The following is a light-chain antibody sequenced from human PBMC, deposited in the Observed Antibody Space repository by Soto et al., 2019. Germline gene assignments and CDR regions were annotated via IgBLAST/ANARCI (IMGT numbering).Light chain of an antibody. V-gene: IGKV1-5*03. CDR3: QQSYSNPPIT. J-gene: IGKJ5*01. CDR2: KAS. CDR1: QSISSW. Sequence: DIQMTQSPATLSASVGDRVNIPCRASQSISSWLAWYQQKPGKAPKLLIYKASSLESGVPSRFSGSGSGTEFTLTISSLQPEDFATYYCQQSYSNPPITFGRGTRLEIK.